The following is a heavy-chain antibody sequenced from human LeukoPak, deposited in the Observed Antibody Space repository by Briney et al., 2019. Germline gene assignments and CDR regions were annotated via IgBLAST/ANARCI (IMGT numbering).Heavy chain of an antibody. CDR2: ISWNSGSI. D-gene: IGHD3-10*01. CDR3: AKDISPTTMVRGANAFDI. Sequence: GGSLRLSCAASEFTFDDYAMHWVRQAPGKGLEWVSGISWNSGSIGYADSVKGRFTISRDNAKNSLYLQMNSLRAEDTALYYCAKDISPTTMVRGANAFDIWGQGTMVTVSS. CDR1: EFTFDDYA. V-gene: IGHV3-9*01. J-gene: IGHJ3*02.